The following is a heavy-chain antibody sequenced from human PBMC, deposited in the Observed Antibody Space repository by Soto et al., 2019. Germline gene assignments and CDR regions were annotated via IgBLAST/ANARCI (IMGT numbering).Heavy chain of an antibody. J-gene: IGHJ4*02. CDR3: ARGRTYYDILTGYNY. CDR1: GYTFTSYD. V-gene: IGHV1-8*01. Sequence: ASVKVSCKASGYTFTSYDINWVRQATGQGLEWMGWMNPNSGNTGYAQKFQGRDTMTRNTSISTAYMELGSLRSEETAVYYCARGRTYYDILTGYNYWGQGTLVTVSS. D-gene: IGHD3-9*01. CDR2: MNPNSGNT.